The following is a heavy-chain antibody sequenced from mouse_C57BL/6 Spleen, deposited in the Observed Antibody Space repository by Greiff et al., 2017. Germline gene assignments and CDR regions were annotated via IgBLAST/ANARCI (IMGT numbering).Heavy chain of an antibody. CDR1: GFTFSDYY. V-gene: IGHV5-12*01. J-gene: IGHJ2*01. CDR2: ISNGGGST. D-gene: IGHD2-1*01. Sequence: EVQLVESGGGLVQPGGSLKLSCAASGFTFSDYYMYWVRQTPEKRLEWVAYISNGGGSTYYPDTVQGRFTISRDNAKNTLYLQMSRLKSEDTAMYYCASRGIYGTSWGYWGQGTTLTVSS. CDR3: ASRGIYGTSWGY.